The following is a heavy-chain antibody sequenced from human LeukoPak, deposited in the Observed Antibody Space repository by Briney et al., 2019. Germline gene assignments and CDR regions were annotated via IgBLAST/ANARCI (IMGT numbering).Heavy chain of an antibody. V-gene: IGHV3-23*01. CDR2: IKCSGGST. J-gene: IGHJ4*02. CDR1: GFPFSSYA. Sequence: GSLRLSFAAFGFPFSSYAMSWVRPAPGKGVGWVSAIKCSGGSTYYADSVKGRFTISRDNSKNTLYLQMNSLRAEDTAVYYCARHPSDILTGYYPLYYFDYWGQGTLVTVSS. CDR3: ARHPSDILTGYYPLYYFDY. D-gene: IGHD3-9*01.